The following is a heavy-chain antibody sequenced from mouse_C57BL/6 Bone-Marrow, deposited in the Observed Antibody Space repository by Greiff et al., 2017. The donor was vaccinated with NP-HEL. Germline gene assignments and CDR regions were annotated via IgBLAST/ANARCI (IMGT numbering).Heavy chain of an antibody. CDR2: ISYSGST. Sequence: EVQLQESGPGLAKPSQTLSLTCSVTGYSITSDYWNWIRKFPGNKLEYMGYISYSGSTYYNPSPKSRISITRDTSTNQYYMQLNTVTTEDTAAYYCARSPLWRRRDYYAMDYWGQGTSVTVSA. J-gene: IGHJ4*01. V-gene: IGHV3-8*01. CDR3: ARSPLWRRRDYYAMDY. D-gene: IGHD2-2*01. CDR1: GYSITSDY.